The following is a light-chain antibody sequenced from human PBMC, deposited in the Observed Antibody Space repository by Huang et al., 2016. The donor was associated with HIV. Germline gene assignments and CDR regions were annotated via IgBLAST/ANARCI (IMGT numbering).Light chain of an antibody. CDR1: HDISHS. V-gene: IGKV1-NL1*01. J-gene: IGKJ2*01. CDR2: DAS. CDR3: QQYYVAPMYT. Sequence: DIQMTQSPSSLSASVGDRVTITCRASHDISHSLAWYQQKLGKAPKLLVYDASKLESGVPARFSGWGSGTDYTLTINSLQPEDFATYYCQQYYVAPMYTFGQGTKLEIK.